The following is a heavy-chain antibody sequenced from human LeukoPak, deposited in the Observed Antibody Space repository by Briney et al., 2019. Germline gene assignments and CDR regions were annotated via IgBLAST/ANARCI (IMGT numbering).Heavy chain of an antibody. Sequence: SETLSLTCTVSGGSISSGNYYWSWIRQHPGKGLEWIGNICYSGSIYYNPSLKSRVTISVDTSKNQFSLKVSSVTAADTAVYYCARAGGNIVVVPAAIWFDPWGQGTLVTVSS. D-gene: IGHD2-2*01. V-gene: IGHV4-31*03. CDR2: ICYSGSI. CDR3: ARAGGNIVVVPAAIWFDP. J-gene: IGHJ5*02. CDR1: GGSISSGNYY.